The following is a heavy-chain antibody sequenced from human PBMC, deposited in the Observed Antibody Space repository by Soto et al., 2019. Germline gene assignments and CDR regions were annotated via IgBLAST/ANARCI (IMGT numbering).Heavy chain of an antibody. J-gene: IGHJ6*02. CDR3: TRATFDV. V-gene: IGHV3-33*01. CDR1: GFSFSTYA. CDR2: IWFDGVKE. Sequence: GGSLRLSCAVSGFSFSTYAMHWVRQAPGKGLEWLASIWFDGVKEYYAESVRGRFTISIDNSKSTVFLQMDTVGAEDSALYYCTRATFDVWGQGTTVTVSS.